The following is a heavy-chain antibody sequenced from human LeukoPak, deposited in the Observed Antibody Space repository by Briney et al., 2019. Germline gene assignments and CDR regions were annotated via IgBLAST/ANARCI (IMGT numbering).Heavy chain of an antibody. CDR1: GGSISSYY. D-gene: IGHD3-10*01. CDR2: NYYSGST. J-gene: IGHJ4*02. V-gene: IGHV4-59*08. CDR3: ARRAREFGWVFDY. Sequence: SETLSLTCTVSGGSISSYYWSWIRQPPGKGLEWFGYNYYSGSTNYNPSLKSRVTISVDTSKNQFSLKLSSVTAADTAVYYCARRAREFGWVFDYWGQGTLVTVSS.